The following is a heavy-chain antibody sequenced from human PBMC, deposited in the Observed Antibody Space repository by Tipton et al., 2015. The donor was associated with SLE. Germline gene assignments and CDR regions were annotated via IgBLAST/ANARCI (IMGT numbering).Heavy chain of an antibody. Sequence: SLRLSCTASGFTFCDYAMSWFRQAPGKGLEWVGFIRSKAYGGATEYAASVKGRFTISRDDSKSIAYLQMNSLKTEDTAVYYCAWGAYWGQGTLVTVSS. V-gene: IGHV3-49*03. CDR1: GFTFCDYA. CDR3: AWGAY. CDR2: IRSKAYGGAT. J-gene: IGHJ4*02. D-gene: IGHD3-16*01.